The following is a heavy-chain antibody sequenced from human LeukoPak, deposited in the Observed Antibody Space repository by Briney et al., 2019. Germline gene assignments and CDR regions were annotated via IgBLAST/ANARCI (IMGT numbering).Heavy chain of an antibody. V-gene: IGHV3-23*01. D-gene: IGHD3-3*01. J-gene: IGHJ6*02. CDR3: AKGGWSEYWYYYGMDV. CDR1: GFTFSSYA. Sequence: GGSLRLSCAASGFTFSSYAMTWVRQAPGKGLEWVSGISGSGGSTYYADSVKGRFTISRDSSRNTLYLQMNSLRADDTAVYYCAKGGWSEYWYYYGMDVWGQGTTVTVSS. CDR2: ISGSGGST.